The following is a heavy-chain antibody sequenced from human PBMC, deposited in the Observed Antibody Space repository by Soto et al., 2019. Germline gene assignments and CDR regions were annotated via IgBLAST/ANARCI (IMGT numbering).Heavy chain of an antibody. J-gene: IGHJ4*02. V-gene: IGHV4-61*01. CDR3: AGTYRIQGVPGKIDY. Sequence: PSETLSLTCAVSGGSVSSGTYYWSWIRQPPGKGLEWIGNIYYTGRTHYSPSLQSRVTISLDKSKNQFSLRLNSVTAADTATYYCAGTYRIQGVPGKIDYYCLGTLVTVS. CDR1: GGSVSSGTYY. CDR2: IYYTGRT. D-gene: IGHD1-26*01.